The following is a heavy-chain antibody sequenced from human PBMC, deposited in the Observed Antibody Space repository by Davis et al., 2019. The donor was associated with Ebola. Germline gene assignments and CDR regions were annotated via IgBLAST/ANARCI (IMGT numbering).Heavy chain of an antibody. CDR2: IYPGDSDT. J-gene: IGHJ5*02. Sequence: GGSLRLSCKGSGYSFTSYWIGWVRQLPGKGLERMGIIYPGDSDTRYSPSFQGQVTISADKSISTAYLQWSSLKASDTAMYYCARQLPTYYDFWSGLAIPDRDINWFDPWGQGTLVTVSS. CDR1: GYSFTSYW. CDR3: ARQLPTYYDFWSGLAIPDRDINWFDP. V-gene: IGHV5-51*01. D-gene: IGHD3-3*01.